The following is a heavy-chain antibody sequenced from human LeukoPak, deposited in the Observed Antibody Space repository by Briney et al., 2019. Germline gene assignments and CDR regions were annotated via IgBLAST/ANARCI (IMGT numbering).Heavy chain of an antibody. Sequence: GGPLRLSCAASGFTFSIYSMNWVRQAPGKGLEWVSSISSSSSYIYYADSVKGRFTISRDNARNSVYLQMNSLRAEDTAVYYCARVHKLRYFDWLSGGYGMDVWGQGTTVTVSS. D-gene: IGHD3-9*01. CDR2: ISSSSSYI. V-gene: IGHV3-21*04. J-gene: IGHJ6*02. CDR1: GFTFSIYS. CDR3: ARVHKLRYFDWLSGGYGMDV.